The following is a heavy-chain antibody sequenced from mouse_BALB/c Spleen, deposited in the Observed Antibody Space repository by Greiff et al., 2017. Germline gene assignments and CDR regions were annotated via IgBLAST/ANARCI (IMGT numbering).Heavy chain of an antibody. D-gene: IGHD1-1*02. J-gene: IGHJ3*01. Sequence: EVQLVESGGGLVKPGGSLKLSCAASGFTFSDYYMYWVRQTPEKRLEWVATISDGGSYTYYPDSVKGRFTISRDNAKNNLYLQMSSLKSEDTAMYYCARDLAYGAFAYWGQGTLVTVSA. CDR2: ISDGGSYT. V-gene: IGHV5-4*02. CDR1: GFTFSDYY. CDR3: ARDLAYGAFAY.